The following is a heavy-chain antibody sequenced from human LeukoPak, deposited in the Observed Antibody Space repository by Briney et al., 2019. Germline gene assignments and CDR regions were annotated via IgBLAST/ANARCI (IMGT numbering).Heavy chain of an antibody. CDR2: FDPEDGET. CDR3: ATGSCSVLPWFGEFDY. D-gene: IGHD3-10*01. CDR1: GYTLTELS. J-gene: IGHJ4*02. V-gene: IGHV1-24*01. Sequence: ASVKVSCKVSGYTLTELSMHWVRQAPGKGLEWMGGFDPEDGETIYAQKFQGRVTMTEDTSTDTAYMELSSLRSEDTAVYYCATGSCSVLPWFGEFDYWGQGTLVTVSS.